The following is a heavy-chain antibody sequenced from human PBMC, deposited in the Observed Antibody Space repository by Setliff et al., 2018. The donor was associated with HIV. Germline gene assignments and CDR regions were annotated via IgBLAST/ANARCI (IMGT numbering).Heavy chain of an antibody. Sequence: GGSLRLSCAASGFTFSSYAMSWVRQAPGKGLEWVSAISGSGVSVYYADSVMGRFTISRDNSKNTLYLQMNSLRVEDTAIYYCTKGVQRLRPYYFDSWGQGTLVTVSS. D-gene: IGHD4-17*01. CDR3: TKGVQRLRPYYFDS. V-gene: IGHV3-23*01. J-gene: IGHJ4*02. CDR1: GFTFSSYA. CDR2: ISGSGVSV.